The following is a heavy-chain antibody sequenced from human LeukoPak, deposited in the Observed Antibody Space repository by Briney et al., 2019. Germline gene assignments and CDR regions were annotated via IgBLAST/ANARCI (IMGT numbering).Heavy chain of an antibody. Sequence: GESLKISCKGSGYSFTSYWIGWVRQMPGKGLEWMGIIYPGDSDTRYSPSFQGQVTISADKSISTAYLQWSSLRASDTAMYYCAGYKVGATTVFNYWGQGTLVTVSS. CDR1: GYSFTSYW. D-gene: IGHD1-26*01. CDR2: IYPGDSDT. CDR3: AGYKVGATTVFNY. J-gene: IGHJ4*02. V-gene: IGHV5-51*01.